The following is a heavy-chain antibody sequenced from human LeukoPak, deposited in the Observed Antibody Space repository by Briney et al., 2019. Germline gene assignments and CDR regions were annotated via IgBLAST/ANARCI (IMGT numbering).Heavy chain of an antibody. Sequence: SGGSLRLSCAASGFTFSTYAMGWVRQAPGKGLEWVSRISRDGGESTFYADSVKGRFTISRDNPKNTLHLLMNSLRAEDTAVYYCAKDGPAWSYDYWGQGALVTVSS. CDR3: AKDGPAWSYDY. CDR1: GFTFSTYA. D-gene: IGHD2-15*01. CDR2: ISRDGGEST. J-gene: IGHJ4*02. V-gene: IGHV3-23*01.